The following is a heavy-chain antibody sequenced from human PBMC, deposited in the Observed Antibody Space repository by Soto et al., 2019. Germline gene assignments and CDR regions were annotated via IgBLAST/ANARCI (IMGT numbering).Heavy chain of an antibody. D-gene: IGHD3-10*01. V-gene: IGHV4-59*01. CDR3: ARDMVRGYRYYYGMDV. CDR1: GGSISSYY. Sequence: SETLSLTCTVSGGSISSYYWSWIRQPPGKGLEWIGYIYYSGSTNYNPSLKSRVTISVDTSKNQFSLKLSSVTAADTAVYYCARDMVRGYRYYYGMDVWGQGTTVTVSS. J-gene: IGHJ6*02. CDR2: IYYSGST.